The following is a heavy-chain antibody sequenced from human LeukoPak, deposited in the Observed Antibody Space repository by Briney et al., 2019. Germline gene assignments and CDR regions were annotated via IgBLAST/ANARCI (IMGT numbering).Heavy chain of an antibody. D-gene: IGHD3-10*01. CDR3: ARSPKTNYYGSGTHPLY. J-gene: IGHJ4*02. Sequence: SVKVSCKASGYTFTGYFVHWVRQAPGQGLEGMGGIIPIFGTANYAQKFQGRVTITADESTSTAYMELSSLRSEDTAVYYCARSPKTNYYGSGTHPLYWGQGILVTVSS. CDR1: GYTFTGYF. V-gene: IGHV1-69*13. CDR2: IIPIFGTA.